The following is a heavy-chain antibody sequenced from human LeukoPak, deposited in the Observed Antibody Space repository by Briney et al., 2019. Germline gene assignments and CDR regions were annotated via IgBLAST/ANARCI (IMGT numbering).Heavy chain of an antibody. V-gene: IGHV3-43*02. Sequence: GGSLRLSCAASGFTFDDYAMHWVRQAPGKGLEWVSLISGDGGSTYYADSVKGRFTISRDNSKNSLYLQMNSLRTEDTALYYCAKDRGDVSSWYGRWFDPWGQGTLVTVSS. CDR2: ISGDGGST. CDR1: GFTFDDYA. CDR3: AKDRGDVSSWYGRWFDP. D-gene: IGHD6-13*01. J-gene: IGHJ5*02.